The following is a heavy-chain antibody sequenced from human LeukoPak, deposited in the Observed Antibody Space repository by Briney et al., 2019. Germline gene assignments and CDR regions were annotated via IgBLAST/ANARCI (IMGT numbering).Heavy chain of an antibody. J-gene: IGHJ4*02. CDR3: AKDPGPNSYGSFDN. Sequence: GGSLRLSCAASGFTFSTYAMTWVRQAPGKGLEWVSSTSGSGRNTYYADSVKGRFTISRDNSKNTLCLQMNSLRAEDTAIYYCAKDPGPNSYGSFDNWGQGTLVTVSS. D-gene: IGHD5-18*01. V-gene: IGHV3-23*01. CDR1: GFTFSTYA. CDR2: TSGSGRNT.